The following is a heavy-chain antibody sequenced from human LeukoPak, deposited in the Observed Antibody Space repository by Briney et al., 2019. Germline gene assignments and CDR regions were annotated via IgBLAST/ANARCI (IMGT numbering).Heavy chain of an antibody. CDR1: GFTFSSYE. J-gene: IGHJ4*02. CDR3: ARYTSGYYSDY. CDR2: ISSSGSTI. D-gene: IGHD6-19*01. Sequence: GGSLRLSCAASGFTFSSYEMNWVRQAPGKGLEWVSYISSSGSTINYADSVKGRFTISRDNAKNSLYLQMNSLRAEDTAVYYCARYTSGYYSDYWGQGTLVTVSS. V-gene: IGHV3-48*03.